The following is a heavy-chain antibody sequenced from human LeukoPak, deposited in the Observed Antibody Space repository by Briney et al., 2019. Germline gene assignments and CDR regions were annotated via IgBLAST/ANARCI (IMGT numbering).Heavy chain of an antibody. J-gene: IGHJ6*02. D-gene: IGHD3-10*01. Sequence: PGGSLRLSCAASGFSFSSYAMNWVRQAPGKGLEWVSGIRGRGGSTYYADSVKGRFTISRDNSKNTLYLQMNGLRAEDTAVYYCASGGVLWFGELLTYYHGMDVWGQGTTVTISS. CDR2: IRGRGGST. CDR3: ASGGVLWFGELLTYYHGMDV. V-gene: IGHV3-23*01. CDR1: GFSFSSYA.